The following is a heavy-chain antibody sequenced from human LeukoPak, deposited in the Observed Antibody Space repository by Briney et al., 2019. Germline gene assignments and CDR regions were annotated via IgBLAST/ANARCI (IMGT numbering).Heavy chain of an antibody. CDR3: ARVWGWYFDY. J-gene: IGHJ4*02. Sequence: PSETLSLTCAVYGGSFSGYYWSWIRQPPGKGLEWIGEINHSGSANYNPSLKSRVTISVDTSKNQFSLKLSSVTAADTAVYYCARVWGWYFDYWGQGTLVTVSS. CDR1: GGSFSGYY. D-gene: IGHD1-26*01. V-gene: IGHV4-34*01. CDR2: INHSGSA.